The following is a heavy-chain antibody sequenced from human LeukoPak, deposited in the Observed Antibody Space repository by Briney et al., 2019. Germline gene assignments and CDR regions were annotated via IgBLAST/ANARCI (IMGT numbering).Heavy chain of an antibody. CDR1: GGSVSSGSSY. CDR3: ARGGGATGYFDY. CDR2: MYYSGNT. J-gene: IGHJ4*02. D-gene: IGHD1-26*01. V-gene: IGHV4-61*01. Sequence: PSETLSLTCVISGGSVSSGSSYWSWIRQPPGKGLEWIGYMYYSGNTSYNPSLKSRVTISVDTSKNQFSLKLSSVTAADTAVYYCARGGGATGYFDYWGQGTLVTVSS.